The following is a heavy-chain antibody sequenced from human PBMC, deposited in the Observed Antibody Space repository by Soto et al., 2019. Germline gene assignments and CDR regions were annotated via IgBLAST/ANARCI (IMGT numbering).Heavy chain of an antibody. Sequence: SETLSLTCAVYDGSFSGYYWSWVRQSPGKGLEWIGEINHSGSANYNPSLQSRVALSIDASKSQFSLKLTSVTAADTAVYYCARGSGWYIDYYYTMDVWGQGTTVTVSS. V-gene: IGHV4-34*01. J-gene: IGHJ6*02. CDR1: DGSFSGYY. CDR3: ARGSGWYIDYYYTMDV. D-gene: IGHD6-19*01. CDR2: INHSGSA.